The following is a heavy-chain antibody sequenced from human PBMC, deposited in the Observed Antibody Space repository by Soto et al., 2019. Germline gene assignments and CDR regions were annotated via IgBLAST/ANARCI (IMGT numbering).Heavy chain of an antibody. V-gene: IGHV2-5*02. CDR1: GFSLSTSGVG. D-gene: IGHD5-18*01. J-gene: IGHJ6*02. Sequence: QITLKESGPTLVKPTQTLTLTCTFSGFSLSTSGVGVGWIRQPPGKALEWLALIYWDDDKRYSPSLKSRLTITKDTSKXXGXLXXTNMDPVDTATYYCAHRQWPVDTAMDYYYYYGMDVWGQGTTVTVSS. CDR2: IYWDDDK. CDR3: AHRQWPVDTAMDYYYYYGMDV.